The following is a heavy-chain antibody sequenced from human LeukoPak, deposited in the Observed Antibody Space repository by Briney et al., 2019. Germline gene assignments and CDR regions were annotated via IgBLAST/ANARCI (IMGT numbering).Heavy chain of an antibody. V-gene: IGHV3-11*01. CDR3: ARAAYSSTWYSRYFDL. D-gene: IGHD6-13*01. J-gene: IGHJ2*01. CDR2: ISPSGTDI. CDR1: GFTFTDTY. Sequence: PGGSLRLSCAVSGFTFTDTYMTWIRQAPGKGLESLSYISPSGTDISYADSVKGRFTISRDNAKNSLYLQMTSLRAEDTAVYYCARAAYSSTWYSRYFDLWGRGTLVTVS.